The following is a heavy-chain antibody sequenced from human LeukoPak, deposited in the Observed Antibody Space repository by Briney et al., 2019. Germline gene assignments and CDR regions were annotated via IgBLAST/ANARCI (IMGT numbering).Heavy chain of an antibody. V-gene: IGHV4-4*07. Sequence: SETLSHTCTVSGGSISSYYWSWIRQPPGKGLEWIGRVFTSGIISGNTNYNPSVKSRVTMSVDSSKSQFSLKLRSVTAADTAVYYCARDRYYYDSSSYFSAFDTWGQGTMVTVSS. D-gene: IGHD3-22*01. J-gene: IGHJ3*02. CDR2: VFTSGIISGNT. CDR1: GGSISSYY. CDR3: ARDRYYYDSSSYFSAFDT.